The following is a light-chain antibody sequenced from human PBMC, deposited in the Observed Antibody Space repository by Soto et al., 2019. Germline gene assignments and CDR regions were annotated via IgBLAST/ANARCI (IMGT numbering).Light chain of an antibody. V-gene: IGKV3-11*01. CDR1: QSVSRN. CDR2: EAS. J-gene: IGKJ1*01. Sequence: EIVLTQSPGTLSLSTGERATLSCRASQSVSRNLAWYQQKPGQAPRLLIYEASNRATGIPARFSGSGSGTDLTLTISSLDPEYFAVYYCQQRSTWPPWTFGQGTNVDI. CDR3: QQRSTWPPWT.